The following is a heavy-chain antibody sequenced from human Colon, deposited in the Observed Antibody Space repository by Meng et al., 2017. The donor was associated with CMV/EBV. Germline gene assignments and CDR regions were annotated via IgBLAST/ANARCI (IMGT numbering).Heavy chain of an antibody. J-gene: IGHJ4*02. Sequence: QLQLQESGPGLGRPSETLSPTCTVSGGSISSSSYYWAWIRQPPGKGLEWIGSIFYTGTTYYKPSLKSRVTISVDTSKNQFSLKLSSVTAADTAVYYCIRETTGSSSSYWGQGTLVTVSS. CDR3: IRETTGSSSSY. CDR1: GGSISSSSYY. CDR2: IFYTGTT. D-gene: IGHD6-6*01. V-gene: IGHV4-39*07.